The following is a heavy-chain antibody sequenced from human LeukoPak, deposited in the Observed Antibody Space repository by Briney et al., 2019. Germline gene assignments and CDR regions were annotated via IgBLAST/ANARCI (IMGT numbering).Heavy chain of an antibody. Sequence: PGGSLRLSCSASGFIISNYAMHWVRQAPGKGLEYLSAISANGGSTYYADSVKGRFTISRDNSRNTLYLQMSSLRAEDTAIYHCLKDLYKGDSGSWYYFHYWGQGTLVTVSS. D-gene: IGHD6-13*01. CDR3: LKDLYKGDSGSWYYFHY. CDR2: ISANGGST. V-gene: IGHV3-64D*06. CDR1: GFIISNYA. J-gene: IGHJ4*02.